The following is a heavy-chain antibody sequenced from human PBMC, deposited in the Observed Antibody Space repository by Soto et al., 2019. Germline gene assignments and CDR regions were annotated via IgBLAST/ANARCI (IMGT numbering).Heavy chain of an antibody. V-gene: IGHV1-69*06. CDR2: IIPIFGTA. D-gene: IGHD4-17*01. J-gene: IGHJ4*02. CDR3: AADTTVVTYYFDY. CDR1: GGTFSSYA. Sequence: GASVKVSCKASGGTFSSYAISWVRQAPGQGLEWMGGIIPIFGTANYAQKFQGRVTITADKSTSTAYMELSSLRSEDTAVYYCAADTTVVTYYFDYWGQGTLVTVSS.